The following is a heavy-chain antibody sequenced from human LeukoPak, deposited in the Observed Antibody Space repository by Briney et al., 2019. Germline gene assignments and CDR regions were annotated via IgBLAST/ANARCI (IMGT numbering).Heavy chain of an antibody. CDR3: ARDLWASDRTGIYYHGLVDGFEI. V-gene: IGHV3-30*02. D-gene: IGHD3-22*01. Sequence: GGSLRLSCEASGFSLTSYDIHWVRQTPGKGLEWVAFLRSDGKTDTYADSVKGRFTLSRDSSRNTLYLQVNSLRPEDTAVYYCARDLWASDRTGIYYHGLVDGFEIWGRGTMVTVSS. CDR1: GFSLTSYD. J-gene: IGHJ3*02. CDR2: LRSDGKTD.